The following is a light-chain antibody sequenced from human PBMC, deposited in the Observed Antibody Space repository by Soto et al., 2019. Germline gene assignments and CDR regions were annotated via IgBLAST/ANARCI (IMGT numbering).Light chain of an antibody. CDR2: RIS. Sequence: VVMTQSPLSMAVTLGEPASVSCRSSQGLVDNVGYSYLSWFHQRPGQSPRRLIYRISNRDSGVPDRISGSGSGTDFTLKISRVEAEDVGVYYCMQGTHWPYTFGQGTHLEI. CDR3: MQGTHWPYT. V-gene: IGKV2-30*01. CDR1: QGLVDNVGYSY. J-gene: IGKJ2*01.